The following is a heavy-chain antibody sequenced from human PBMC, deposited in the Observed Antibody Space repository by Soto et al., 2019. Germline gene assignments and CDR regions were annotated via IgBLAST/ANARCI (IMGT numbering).Heavy chain of an antibody. CDR3: ARAPPTCSGGSCYRGSQYYYYTMDV. CDR2: IIPIFGTT. J-gene: IGHJ6*02. CDR1: GYTFTSYA. Sequence: ASVKVSCKASGYTFTSYAMHWVRQAPGQRLEWMGGIIPIFGTTNYAQRFQGRAAITADESTSTAFMDLSSLTSEDTAVYFCARAPPTCSGGSCYRGSQYYYYTMDVWGQGTTVTVS. D-gene: IGHD2-15*01. V-gene: IGHV1-69*13.